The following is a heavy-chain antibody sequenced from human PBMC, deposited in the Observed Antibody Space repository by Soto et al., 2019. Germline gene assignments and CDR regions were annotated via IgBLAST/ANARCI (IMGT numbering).Heavy chain of an antibody. D-gene: IGHD3-9*01. Sequence: GGSLRLSCAASGFTFSSYWMSWVRQAPGKGPEWVANIKQDGSEKYYVDSVKGRFTISRDNAKNSLYLQMNSLRAEDTAVYYCARDLPTYYDILTGSQGAFDIWGQGTMVTVSS. CDR3: ARDLPTYYDILTGSQGAFDI. V-gene: IGHV3-7*05. J-gene: IGHJ3*02. CDR1: GFTFSSYW. CDR2: IKQDGSEK.